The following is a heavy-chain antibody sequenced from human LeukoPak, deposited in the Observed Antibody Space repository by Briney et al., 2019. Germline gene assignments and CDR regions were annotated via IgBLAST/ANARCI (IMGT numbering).Heavy chain of an antibody. V-gene: IGHV3-23*01. J-gene: IGHJ4*02. D-gene: IGHD5-12*01. CDR1: GFTFSSYA. CDR3: AKDKAPLYSGYDWDLDF. CDR2: ISGSGGST. Sequence: GGSLRLSCAASGFTFSSYAMSWVRQAPGKGLEWVSAISGSGGSTYNADSVKGRFTISRDNAKNSVYLQMNSLRAEDTALYYCAKDKAPLYSGYDWDLDFWGQGTLVTVSS.